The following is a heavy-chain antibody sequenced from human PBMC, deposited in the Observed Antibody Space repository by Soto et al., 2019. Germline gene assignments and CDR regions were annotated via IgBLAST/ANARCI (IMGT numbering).Heavy chain of an antibody. CDR2: IYAENSDT. CDR3: ARARLYCSGGTCYSTAAFDI. J-gene: IGHJ3*02. V-gene: IGHV5-51*01. CDR1: GYSFANYW. D-gene: IGHD2-15*01. Sequence: GESLKISCKGSGYSFANYWIGWVRQMPGKGLEYMGIIYAENSDTRYIPSLQGQVTISVDKSTSTAYLQWSSLKASDTAVYYCARARLYCSGGTCYSTAAFDIWGQGTMVTVSS.